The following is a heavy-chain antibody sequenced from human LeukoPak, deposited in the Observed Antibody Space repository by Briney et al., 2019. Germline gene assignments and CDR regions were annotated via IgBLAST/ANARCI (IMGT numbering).Heavy chain of an antibody. CDR2: IIPIFGTA. CDR1: GGTFSSYA. Sequence: SVKVSCKASGGTFSSYAISWVRQAPGQGLEWMGGIIPIFGTANYTQKFQGRVTITADESTSTAYMELSSLRSEDTAVYYCAREAVAGRSGDDYWGQGTLVTVSS. V-gene: IGHV1-69*13. J-gene: IGHJ4*02. D-gene: IGHD6-19*01. CDR3: AREAVAGRSGDDY.